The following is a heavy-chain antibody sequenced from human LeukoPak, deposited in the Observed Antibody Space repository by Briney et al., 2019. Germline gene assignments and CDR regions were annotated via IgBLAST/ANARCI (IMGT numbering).Heavy chain of an antibody. J-gene: IGHJ4*02. V-gene: IGHV1-2*02. CDR1: GYNFTGFY. CDR3: ARDQDGDYFDY. D-gene: IGHD4-17*01. CDR2: INPNSGGT. Sequence: ASVKVSCKASGYNFTGFYIYRVRQAPGQGLEWMGWINPNSGGTNYAQKFQGRVTMTRDTSISTAYMELNRLRSDDTAVYYCARDQDGDYFDYWGQGTLVTVSS.